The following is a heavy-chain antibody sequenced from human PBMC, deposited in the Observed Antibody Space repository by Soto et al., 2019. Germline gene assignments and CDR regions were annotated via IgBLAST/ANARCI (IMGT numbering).Heavy chain of an antibody. D-gene: IGHD3-16*01. Sequence: QLVESGGGVVQPGTSLRLSCAASGFRFKSFVMHWVRQVPGKGLQWVALTSYDGNTKYYGDSVQGRFIVSRDNSKNTLDLQMASRRLEDTALHYCARWGTTGGIDLGGQGTLVSVSS. CDR1: GFRFKSFV. CDR3: ARWGTTGGIDL. V-gene: IGHV3-30*19. CDR2: TSYDGNTK. J-gene: IGHJ4*02.